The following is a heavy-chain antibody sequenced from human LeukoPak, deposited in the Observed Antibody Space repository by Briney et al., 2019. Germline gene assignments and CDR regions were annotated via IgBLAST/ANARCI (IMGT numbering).Heavy chain of an antibody. CDR1: GDSISSYY. Sequence: SETLSITCTVSGDSISSYYWSWIRQPAGKGLEWVGRIYTSETTNYNPSLKGRVTMSVDTSKNQLSLKLSSVTAADTAVYYCARLYYYGSGRFSAFDIWGQGTMVTVSS. CDR2: IYTSETT. D-gene: IGHD3-10*01. J-gene: IGHJ3*02. V-gene: IGHV4-4*07. CDR3: ARLYYYGSGRFSAFDI.